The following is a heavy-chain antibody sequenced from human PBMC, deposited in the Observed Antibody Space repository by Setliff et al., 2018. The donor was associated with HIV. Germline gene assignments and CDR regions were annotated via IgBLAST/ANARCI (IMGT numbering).Heavy chain of an antibody. D-gene: IGHD3-22*01. V-gene: IGHV4-61*02. CDR1: GDSISSGNYH. J-gene: IGHJ3*02. Sequence: PSETLSLTCTVSGDSISSGNYHWSWIRQPAGKGLEWIGRIYTSGSTKYNPSLKSPVTISVDTSRNQFSLKLSSVTAADTAVYYCARELGLGTYYYDSTGYPKANAFDIWGQGTMVTVS. CDR3: ARELGLGTYYYDSTGYPKANAFDI. CDR2: IYTSGST.